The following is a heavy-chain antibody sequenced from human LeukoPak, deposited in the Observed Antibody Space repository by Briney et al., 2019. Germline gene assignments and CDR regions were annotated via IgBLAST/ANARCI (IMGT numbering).Heavy chain of an antibody. D-gene: IGHD3-22*01. Sequence: PGGSLRLSCAASGFTFSSYSMHWVRQAPGKGLEWVAVISYDGSNKYYADSVKGRFTISRDNSKNTMYLQMNSLRAEDTAVYYCARGMIVVVINGLCPDAFDIWGQGTMVTVSS. J-gene: IGHJ3*02. CDR2: ISYDGSNK. CDR1: GFTFSSYS. CDR3: ARGMIVVVINGLCPDAFDI. V-gene: IGHV3-30-3*01.